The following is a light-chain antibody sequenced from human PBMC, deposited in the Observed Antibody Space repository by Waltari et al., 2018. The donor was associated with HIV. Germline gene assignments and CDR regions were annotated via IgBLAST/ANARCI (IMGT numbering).Light chain of an antibody. Sequence: EIVMTQSPATLSVSRGERATISCRASQSVGVNSAWYLEKPGQAPRLHIYGASTRATGVPARLSRSWSGTEFTLTISSLQSEDFAVFYGQHYNHWFWTFGQGTKVEIK. CDR3: QHYNHWFWT. CDR1: QSVGVN. J-gene: IGKJ1*01. V-gene: IGKV3-15*01. CDR2: GAS.